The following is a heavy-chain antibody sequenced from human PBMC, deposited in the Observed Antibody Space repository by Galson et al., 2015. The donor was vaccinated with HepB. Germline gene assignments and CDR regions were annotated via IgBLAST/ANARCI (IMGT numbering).Heavy chain of an antibody. V-gene: IGHV1-69*04. J-gene: IGHJ4*02. D-gene: IGHD6-13*01. CDR3: ARDPSSWGAGWVDY. Sequence: SVKVSCKASGGTFSSYAISWVRQAPGQGLEWMGRTIPILGIANYAQKFQGRVTITADKSTSTAYMELSSLRSEDTAVYYCARDPSSWGAGWVDYWGQGTLATVSS. CDR2: TIPILGIA. CDR1: GGTFSSYA.